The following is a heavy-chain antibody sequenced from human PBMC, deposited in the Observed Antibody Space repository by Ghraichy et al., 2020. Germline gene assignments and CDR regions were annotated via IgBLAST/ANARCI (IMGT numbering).Heavy chain of an antibody. CDR3: ARDESSGWYWGYYYYGMDV. J-gene: IGHJ6*02. V-gene: IGHV3-21*01. CDR2: ISSSSSYI. D-gene: IGHD6-19*01. Sequence: GGSLRLSCAASGFTFSSYSMNWVRQAPGKGLEWVSSISSSSSYIYYADSVKGRFTISRDNAKNSLYLQMNSLRAEDTAVYYCARDESSGWYWGYYYYGMDVWGQGTTVTISS. CDR1: GFTFSSYS.